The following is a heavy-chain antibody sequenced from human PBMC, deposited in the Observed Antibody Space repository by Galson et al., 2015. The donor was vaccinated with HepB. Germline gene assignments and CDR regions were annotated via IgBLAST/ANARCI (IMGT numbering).Heavy chain of an antibody. CDR3: ARGADFWSGYYTFWYFDL. CDR2: IYSGGST. Sequence: SLRLSCAASGFTVSSNYMSWVRQAPGKGLEWVSVIYSGGSTYYADSVKGRFTISRDNSKNTLYLQMNSLRAEDTAVYYCARGADFWSGYYTFWYFDLWGRGTLVTVSS. D-gene: IGHD3-3*01. CDR1: GFTVSSNY. J-gene: IGHJ2*01. V-gene: IGHV3-53*01.